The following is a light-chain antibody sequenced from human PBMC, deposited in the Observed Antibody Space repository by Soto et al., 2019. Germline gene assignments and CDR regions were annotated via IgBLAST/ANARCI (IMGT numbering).Light chain of an antibody. CDR3: LLYHSYPPS. J-gene: IGKJ1*01. Sequence: IQMTQSPTSLSASVGARVTITCRASQGISNFLAWFQQKPGEAPKSLIYDVSSLQSGVPPRFSGSGSGTDFTLTLTRRQPEDFATYYCLLYHSYPPSFGQGTKVEIK. CDR2: DVS. CDR1: QGISNF. V-gene: IGKV1-16*01.